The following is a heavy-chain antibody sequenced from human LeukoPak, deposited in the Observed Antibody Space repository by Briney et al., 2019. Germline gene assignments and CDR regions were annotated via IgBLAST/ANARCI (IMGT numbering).Heavy chain of an antibody. V-gene: IGHV3-74*01. Sequence: GGSLRLSCAASGFTLNYFWMHWVRQVPGKGLVWVSGINNDGTATYYADSVKGRITISRDNAKNTVYLQMNGLRAEDTTVYYCATVSEYWGQGTLVTVSS. J-gene: IGHJ4*02. CDR3: ATVSEY. CDR2: INNDGTAT. CDR1: GFTLNYFW.